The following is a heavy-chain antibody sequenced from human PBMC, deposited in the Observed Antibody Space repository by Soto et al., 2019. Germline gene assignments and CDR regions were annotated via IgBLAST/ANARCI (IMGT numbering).Heavy chain of an antibody. J-gene: IGHJ4*01. CDR1: GFTFWGDC. V-gene: IGHV3-7*01. Sequence: GGSLRLSCVASGFTFWGDCMSWVRQAPGKGLEWVANIKQDGSAKQYLDSVRGRFTISRDNSKNSVYLQMNSLRAEDTALYYCARDFYGGFSYGPGDSWSQGTLVTVSS. D-gene: IGHD2-15*01. CDR3: ARDFYGGFSYGPGDS. CDR2: IKQDGSAK.